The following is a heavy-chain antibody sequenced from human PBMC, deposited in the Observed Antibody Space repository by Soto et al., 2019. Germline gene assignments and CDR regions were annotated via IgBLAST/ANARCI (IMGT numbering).Heavy chain of an antibody. D-gene: IGHD3-22*01. J-gene: IGHJ4*02. CDR2: IYYSGST. Sequence: TLSLTCTVSGGSISSGGYYWSWIRQHPGKGLEWIGYIYYSGSTYYNPSLKSRVTISVDTSKNQFSLKLSSVTAADTAVYYCARVRITMIVVFDYWGQGTPVTVSS. CDR1: GGSISSGGYY. V-gene: IGHV4-31*03. CDR3: ARVRITMIVVFDY.